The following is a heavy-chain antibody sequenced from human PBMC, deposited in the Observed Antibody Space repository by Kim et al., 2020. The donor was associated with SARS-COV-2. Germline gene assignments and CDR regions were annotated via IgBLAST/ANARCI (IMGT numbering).Heavy chain of an antibody. Sequence: DNDYAVSVKTRITISPDTSKNRFSLQLDSVTPEDTAVYFCARGSYSLDYWGQGTLVTVSS. V-gene: IGHV6-1*01. J-gene: IGHJ4*02. CDR3: ARGSYSLDY. CDR2: DN. D-gene: IGHD3-10*01.